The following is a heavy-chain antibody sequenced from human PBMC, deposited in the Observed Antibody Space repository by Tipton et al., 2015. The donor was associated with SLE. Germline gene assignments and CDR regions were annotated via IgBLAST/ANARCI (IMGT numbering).Heavy chain of an antibody. D-gene: IGHD3-10*01. CDR3: AIGGLDAFDI. CDR1: GGSFSGYY. V-gene: IGHV4-34*01. CDR2: IYHSGST. Sequence: LRLSCAVYGGSFSGYYWSWIRQPPGKGLEWIGSIYHSGSTYYNPSLKSRVTISVDTSKNQFSLKLSSVTAADTAVYYCAIGGLDAFDIWGQGTMVTVSS. J-gene: IGHJ3*02.